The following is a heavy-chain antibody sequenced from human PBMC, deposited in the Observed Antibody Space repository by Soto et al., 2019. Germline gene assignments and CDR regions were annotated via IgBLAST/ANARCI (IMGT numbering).Heavy chain of an antibody. CDR3: ARVSSSSYGMDV. J-gene: IGHJ6*02. V-gene: IGHV1-69*02. CDR1: GGTFSSYT. Sequence: QVQLVQSGAEVKKPGSSVKVSCKASGGTFSSYTISWVRQAPGQGLEWMGRIIPILGIANYAQKFQGRVTITADKATSTAYRERSSLRSEDTAVYSCARVSSSSYGMDVWGQGTTVTVSS. CDR2: IIPILGIA. D-gene: IGHD6-13*01.